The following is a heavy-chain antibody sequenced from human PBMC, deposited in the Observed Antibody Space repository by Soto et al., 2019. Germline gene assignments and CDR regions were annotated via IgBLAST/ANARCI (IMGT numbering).Heavy chain of an antibody. J-gene: IGHJ6*02. CDR1: GFTFDDYA. CDR2: ISWNSGSI. CDR3: AKDRAVAPPLGYYYYYGMDV. Sequence: PGGSLRLSCAASGFTFDDYAMHWVRQAPGKGLEWVSGISWNSGSIGYADSVKGRFTISRDNAKNSLYLQMNSLRAEDTALYYCAKDRAVAPPLGYYYYYGMDVWGQGTTVTVSS. D-gene: IGHD6-19*01. V-gene: IGHV3-9*01.